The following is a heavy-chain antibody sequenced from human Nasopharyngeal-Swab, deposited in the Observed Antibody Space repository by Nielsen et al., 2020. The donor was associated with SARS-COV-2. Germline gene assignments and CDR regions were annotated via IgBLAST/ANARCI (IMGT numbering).Heavy chain of an antibody. CDR2: IGAYNGNT. CDR3: AKGHYELVSFDF. Sequence: ASVKVSCKASGYIFTSYDISWVRQARGQGLEWMGWIGAYNGNTNYAQKFQDRVTMTTDTSTSTVYMELRSLTSDDTAIYYCAKGHYELVSFDFWGQGTLVTVSP. CDR1: GYIFTSYD. D-gene: IGHD3-16*01. J-gene: IGHJ4*02. V-gene: IGHV1-18*01.